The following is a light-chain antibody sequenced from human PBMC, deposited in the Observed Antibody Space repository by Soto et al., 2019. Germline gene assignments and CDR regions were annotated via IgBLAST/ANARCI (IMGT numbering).Light chain of an antibody. CDR3: SSSTSSSTLYV. Sequence: QSALTQPASVSGSPGQSITISCTGTSSDVGGYNYVSWYQQHPGKAPKLMIYDVSNRPSGVSNRFSGSTSGNTASLTISGLQAEDEAAYYCSSSTSSSTLYVFGTGTKLTVL. CDR1: SSDVGGYNY. V-gene: IGLV2-14*01. J-gene: IGLJ1*01. CDR2: DVS.